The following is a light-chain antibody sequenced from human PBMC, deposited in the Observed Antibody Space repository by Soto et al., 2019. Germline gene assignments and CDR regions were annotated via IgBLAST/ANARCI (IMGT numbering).Light chain of an antibody. V-gene: IGKV3-15*01. CDR3: QQYETFSGT. CDR2: GAS. CDR1: QSVSSN. J-gene: IGKJ1*01. Sequence: EIVITQSPATLSVSPGERATLSCSASQSVSSNLAWYQQKPGQAPRLLIYGASTSTTGIPAIFSGSGTGTKFTLTIASLQPDDFATYYCQQYETFSGTFGPGTKVDIK.